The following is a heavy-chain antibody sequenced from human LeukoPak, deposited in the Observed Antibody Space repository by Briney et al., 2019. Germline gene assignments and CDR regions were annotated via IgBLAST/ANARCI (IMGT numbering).Heavy chain of an antibody. CDR2: IRNKANSYTT. J-gene: IGHJ4*02. CDR3: ATNPGSFSFDF. D-gene: IGHD1-26*01. CDR1: GFIFSDHY. Sequence: PGGTLRLSCVAYGFIFSDHYMDWVRQVPGKGLEWVGRIRNKANSYTTEYAASVKGRCTVSRDDSKNAVYLQMNSLKTEDPAVYYCATNPGSFSFDFGGQGALVTVSS. V-gene: IGHV3-72*01.